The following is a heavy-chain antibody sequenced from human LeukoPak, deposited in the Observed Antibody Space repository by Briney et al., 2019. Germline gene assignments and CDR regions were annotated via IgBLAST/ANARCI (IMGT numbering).Heavy chain of an antibody. CDR3: AKDTGGSGSYYNSDY. V-gene: IGHV3-23*01. J-gene: IGHJ4*02. D-gene: IGHD3-10*01. CDR2: ISGSGGST. Sequence: GGSLRLSCAASGFTVSSNYMSWVRQAPGKGLEWVSAISGSGGSTYYADSVKGRFTISRDNSKNTLYLQMISLRAEDTAVYYCAKDTGGSGSYYNSDYWGQGTLVTVSS. CDR1: GFTVSSNY.